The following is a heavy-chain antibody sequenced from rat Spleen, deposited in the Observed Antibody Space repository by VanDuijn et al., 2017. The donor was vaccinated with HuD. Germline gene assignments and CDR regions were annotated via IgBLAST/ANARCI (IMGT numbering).Heavy chain of an antibody. V-gene: IGHV2-30*01. Sequence: QVQLKESGPGLVQPSQTLSLTCTVSGFSLTTSNVHWVRQPTGKGLEWMGVIWTSGNTDYNSTLKSRLSISRDTSKSQVFLKMNSLQTEDIATYYCARDVYYAFDYWGQGVMVTVSS. CDR3: ARDVYYAFDY. CDR1: GFSLTTSN. CDR2: IWTSGNT. D-gene: IGHD1-6*01. J-gene: IGHJ2*01.